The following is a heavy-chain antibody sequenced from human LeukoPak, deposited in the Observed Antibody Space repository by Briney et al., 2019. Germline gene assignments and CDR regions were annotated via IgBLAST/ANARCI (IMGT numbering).Heavy chain of an antibody. J-gene: IGHJ5*02. V-gene: IGHV3-9*01. D-gene: IGHD2-2*01. CDR1: GFTFSNSA. CDR2: ISWNSGSI. CDR3: AKGGPYCSSTSCYLFDWFDP. Sequence: GGSLRLSCAASGFTFSNSAMHWVRQAPGKSLEWVSGISWNSGSIGYADSVKGRFTISRDNAKNSLYLQMNSLRAEDTALYYCAKGGPYCSSTSCYLFDWFDPWGQGTLVTVSS.